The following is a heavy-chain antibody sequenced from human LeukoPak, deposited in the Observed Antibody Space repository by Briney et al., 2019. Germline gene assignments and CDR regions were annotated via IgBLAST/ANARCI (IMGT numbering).Heavy chain of an antibody. J-gene: IGHJ3*02. CDR1: GGSISSGGYY. V-gene: IGHV4-31*03. Sequence: PSQTLSLTCTVSGGSISSGGYYWSWIRQHPGKGLEWIGYIYYSGSTYYNPSLKSRVTIPVDTSKNQFSLKLSSVTAADTAVYYCARMSQRSVFDIWGQGTMVTVSS. CDR3: ARMSQRSVFDI. D-gene: IGHD3-3*01. CDR2: IYYSGST.